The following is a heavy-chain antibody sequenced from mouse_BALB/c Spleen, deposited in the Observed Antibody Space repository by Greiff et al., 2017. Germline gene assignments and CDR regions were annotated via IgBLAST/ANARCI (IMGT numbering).Heavy chain of an antibody. V-gene: IGHV5-12-1*01. CDR1: GFAFNSYD. Sequence: VQLVQSGAGLVKPGASLKLSCAASGFAFNSYDMSWVRQTPEQRLEWVAYISRGGGSTDYPATFKGRFTISRDNANNTLYLQLSSLKSEDTAMYYCERHGRDDYSAMDYWGQGTLVTVSA. CDR3: ERHGRDDYSAMDY. CDR2: ISRGGGST. D-gene: IGHD3-1*01. J-gene: IGHJ4*01.